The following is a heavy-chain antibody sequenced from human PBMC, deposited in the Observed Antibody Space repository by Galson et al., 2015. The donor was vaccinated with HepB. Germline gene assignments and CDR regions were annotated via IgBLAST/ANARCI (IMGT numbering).Heavy chain of an antibody. D-gene: IGHD3-10*01. CDR2: INSDGSST. J-gene: IGHJ6*03. Sequence: SLRLSCAASGFTFSSYWMHWVRHAPGKGLVWVSRINSDGSSTSYADSVKGRFTISRDNAKNTLYLQMNSLRAEDTAVYYCAKDGASILWFGELQLPGPNYYYMDVWGKGTTVTVSS. CDR3: AKDGASILWFGELQLPGPNYYYMDV. V-gene: IGHV3-74*01. CDR1: GFTFSSYW.